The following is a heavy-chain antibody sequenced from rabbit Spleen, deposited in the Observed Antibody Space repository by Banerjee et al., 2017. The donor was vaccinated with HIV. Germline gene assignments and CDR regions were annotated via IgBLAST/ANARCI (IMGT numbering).Heavy chain of an antibody. CDR3: LRDWVGVYVTHYFNL. CDR2: INTSTGRS. V-gene: IGHV1S45*01. J-gene: IGHJ4*01. D-gene: IGHD2-1*01. CDR1: GVSFSVKVV. Sequence: EQLEESGGGLVKPEGSLTLTCKASGVSFSVKVVMCWVRQAPGKGLEWIACINTSTGRSVCASCAKDRRITFRSTSTKVTLQMPRLTAAATATSFCLRDWVGVYVTHYFNLWGPGTLVTVS.